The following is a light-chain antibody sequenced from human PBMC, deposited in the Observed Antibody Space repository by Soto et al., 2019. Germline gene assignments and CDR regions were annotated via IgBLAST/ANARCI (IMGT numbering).Light chain of an antibody. CDR1: QTISNY. CDR2: GTS. V-gene: IGKV1-39*01. Sequence: DIPMTQSPSSLSASIGDRVTITCRASQTISNYLNWYQQKPGKAPNLLIYGTSSLQSGVSSRFSGSGSGTDFTLTISSLEPEDYATYYCQQSHSFPFTFGPGTKVDV. J-gene: IGKJ3*01. CDR3: QQSHSFPFT.